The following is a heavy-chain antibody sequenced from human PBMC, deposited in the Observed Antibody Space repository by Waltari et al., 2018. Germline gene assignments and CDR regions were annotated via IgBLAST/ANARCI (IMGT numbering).Heavy chain of an antibody. Sequence: QVQLQPWGAGLLKPSETLSLTCAVYGGSFRGYYWSWIRQPPGKGLEWIGEINHSGSTNYNPSLKSRVTISVDTSKNQFSLKLSSVTAADTAVYYCARGVGATGGAFDIWGQGTMVTVSS. CDR2: INHSGST. CDR1: GGSFRGYY. V-gene: IGHV4-34*01. D-gene: IGHD1-26*01. J-gene: IGHJ3*02. CDR3: ARGVGATGGAFDI.